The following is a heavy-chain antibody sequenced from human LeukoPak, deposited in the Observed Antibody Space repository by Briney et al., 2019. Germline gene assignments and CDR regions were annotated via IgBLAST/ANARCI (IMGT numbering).Heavy chain of an antibody. J-gene: IGHJ5*02. CDR2: MNPNSGNT. CDR3: ARGVPYCSSTSCYPSLRWFDP. CDR1: GYTFTSYD. Sequence: GASVTVSCKASGYTFTSYDINWVRQATGQGLEWMGWMNPNSGNTGYAQKFQGRVTMTRNTSISTAYMELSSPRSEDTAVYYCARGVPYCSSTSCYPSLRWFDPWGQGTLVTVSS. V-gene: IGHV1-8*01. D-gene: IGHD2-2*01.